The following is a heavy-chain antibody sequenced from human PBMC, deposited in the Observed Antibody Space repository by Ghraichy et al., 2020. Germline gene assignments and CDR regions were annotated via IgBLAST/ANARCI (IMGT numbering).Heavy chain of an antibody. J-gene: IGHJ4*02. CDR3: ARCRGGDCYSDY. V-gene: IGHV3-21*01. CDR1: GFTFSSYS. CDR2: ISSSSSYI. D-gene: IGHD2-21*02. Sequence: GGSLRLSCAASGFTFSSYSMNWVRQAPGKGLEWVSSISSSSSYIYYADSVKGRFTISRDNAKNSLYLQMNSLRAEDTAVYYCARCRGGDCYSDYWGQGTLVTVSS.